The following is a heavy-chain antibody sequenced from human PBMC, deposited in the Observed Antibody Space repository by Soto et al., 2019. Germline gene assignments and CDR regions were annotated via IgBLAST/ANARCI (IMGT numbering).Heavy chain of an antibody. CDR3: ERGGSYGTVDY. D-gene: IGHD3-16*01. V-gene: IGHV3-74*01. Sequence: EVQLVESGGGLVQPWGSLRLSCSVPVFTFSSYCMYWVRQAPGKGLVWVSDIKGDGSGTTYADSAKGRFTISRDNAKNTPYLQMNSLRAEDTSVYYCERGGSYGTVDYWGQGTLVTVSS. CDR2: IKGDGSGT. CDR1: VFTFSSYC. J-gene: IGHJ4*02.